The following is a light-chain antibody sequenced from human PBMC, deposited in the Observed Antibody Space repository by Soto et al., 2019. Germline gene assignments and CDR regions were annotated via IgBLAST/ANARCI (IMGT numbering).Light chain of an antibody. V-gene: IGLV2-14*01. CDR1: SSDIGAYNY. Sequence: QSVLTQPASVSGSPGQSITISCTGTSSDIGAYNYVSWYQHHPGKAPKLMISGVSNRPSGVSFRFSGSKSSNTASLTISGLQAEDEADYYCSSYTSTNIPVFGGGTKLTVL. CDR3: SSYTSTNIPV. J-gene: IGLJ2*01. CDR2: GVS.